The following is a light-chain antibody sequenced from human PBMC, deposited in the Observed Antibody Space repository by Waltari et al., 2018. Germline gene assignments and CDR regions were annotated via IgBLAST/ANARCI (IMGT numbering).Light chain of an antibody. V-gene: IGKV1-5*03. CDR3: QQYSSFSGT. Sequence: DIQMTQYPSTLSASVGDRVTFTFRAGKKLGNSLAWYQQKPGEAPKLLIFRASSLESGVPSRFSGSGSGTEFALTITSLQPDDFATYYCQQYSSFSGTFGQGTKLEIK. CDR2: RAS. J-gene: IGKJ2*02. CDR1: KKLGNS.